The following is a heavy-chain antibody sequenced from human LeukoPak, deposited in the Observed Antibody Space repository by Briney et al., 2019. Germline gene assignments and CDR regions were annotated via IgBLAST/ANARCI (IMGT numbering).Heavy chain of an antibody. CDR3: ARNHLRFLEWSFDY. CDR2: IYTSGST. CDR1: GGSISSYY. J-gene: IGHJ4*02. V-gene: IGHV4-4*07. Sequence: SETLSLTCTVSGGSISSYYWSWIRQPAGKGLEWIGRIYTSGSTNYNPSLKSRVTMSVDTSKNQFSLKLSSVTAADTAVYYCARNHLRFLEWSFDYWGQGTPVTVSS. D-gene: IGHD3-3*01.